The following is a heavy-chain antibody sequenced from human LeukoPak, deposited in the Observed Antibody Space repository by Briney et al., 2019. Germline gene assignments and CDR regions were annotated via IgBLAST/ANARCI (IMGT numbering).Heavy chain of an antibody. J-gene: IGHJ6*03. Sequence: GGSLRLSCVASGFTFGDYGMIWVRQAPGKGLEWVSGIRGGDYTEHADSVKGRFTISRDNSKNTLYLQMNTLRVEDTALYYCAKSRNFYYYFMEVSGRGTKVTISS. CDR1: GFTFGDYG. CDR3: AKSRNFYYYFMEV. CDR2: IRGGDYT. V-gene: IGHV3-23*01.